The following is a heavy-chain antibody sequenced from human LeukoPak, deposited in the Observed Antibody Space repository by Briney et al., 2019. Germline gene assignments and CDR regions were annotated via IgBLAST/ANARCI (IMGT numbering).Heavy chain of an antibody. V-gene: IGHV4-38-2*02. D-gene: IGHD2-8*02. J-gene: IGHJ4*02. CDR2: IFPSGST. CDR1: GYSISNGYY. Sequence: PSETLSLTCTVSGYSISNGYYWGWIRQPPGKGLEWIGSIFPSGSTYYNPALKSRVTISVDTSKNQFSLMLNSMTAADTAVYYCARGGVLLGIDYWGQGTLVTVSS. CDR3: ARGGVLLGIDY.